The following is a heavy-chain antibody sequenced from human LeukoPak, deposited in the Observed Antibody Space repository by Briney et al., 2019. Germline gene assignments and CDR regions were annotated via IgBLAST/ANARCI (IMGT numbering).Heavy chain of an antibody. CDR2: IYYSGST. Sequence: SETLSLTCTVSGGSISSSSYYWGWIRQPPGKGLEWIGSIYYSGSTYYNPSLKSRVTISVDTSKNQFSLRLTSVTAADTAVYYCARSGYSNFDYWGQGTLVTVSS. D-gene: IGHD3-3*01. V-gene: IGHV4-39*07. J-gene: IGHJ4*02. CDR3: ARSGYSNFDY. CDR1: GGSISSSSYY.